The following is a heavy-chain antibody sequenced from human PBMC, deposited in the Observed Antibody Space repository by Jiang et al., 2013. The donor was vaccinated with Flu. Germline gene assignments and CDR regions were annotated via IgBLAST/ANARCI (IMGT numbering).Heavy chain of an antibody. Sequence: KPTQTLTLTCTFSGFSLSTSGMCVSWIRQPPGKALEWLALIDWDDDKYYSTSLKTRLTISKDTSKNQVVLTMTNMDPVDTATYYCARYKGLDCSGGSCYFGYFDYWGQGTLVTVSS. CDR1: GFSLSTSGMC. V-gene: IGHV2-70*01. J-gene: IGHJ4*02. D-gene: IGHD2-15*01. CDR2: IDWDDDK. CDR3: ARYKGLDCSGGSCYFGYFDY.